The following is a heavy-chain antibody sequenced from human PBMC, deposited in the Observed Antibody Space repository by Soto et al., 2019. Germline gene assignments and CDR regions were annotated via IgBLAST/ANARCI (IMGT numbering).Heavy chain of an antibody. J-gene: IGHJ6*03. Sequence: ASVKVSCKASGYTFTGYYIHWVRQAPGQGLEWMGRMNPSSGSTGYAQKFQGRVTMTRNTSISTAYMELSSLRSEGTAVYYCARGPYYYMDVWGKGTTVTVSS. CDR2: MNPSSGST. CDR3: ARGPYYYMDV. CDR1: GYTFTGYY. V-gene: IGHV1-8*02.